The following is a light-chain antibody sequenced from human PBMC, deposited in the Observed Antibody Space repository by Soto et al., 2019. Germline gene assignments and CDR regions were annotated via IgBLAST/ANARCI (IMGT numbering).Light chain of an antibody. J-gene: IGKJ4*01. CDR3: QQYNNWPLT. CDR2: GAS. V-gene: IGKV3D-15*01. CDR1: QSFTSN. Sequence: EIVLTQSPGTLSLSPVERATLSGVASQSFTSNYLAWYQQKPGQAPRLLIYGASTRATGIPDRFSGSGSGTEFNLTISSLQSEDFAVYYCQQYNNWPLTFGGGTKVDIK.